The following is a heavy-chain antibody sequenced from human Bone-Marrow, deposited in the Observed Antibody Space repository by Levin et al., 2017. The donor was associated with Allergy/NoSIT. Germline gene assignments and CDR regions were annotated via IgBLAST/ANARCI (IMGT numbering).Heavy chain of an antibody. D-gene: IGHD3-10*01. CDR1: GFTFWTYG. CDR2: LSHDGSEE. Sequence: GESLKISCAASGFTFWTYGMHWVRQAPGKGLEWVAVLSHDGSEEYYGDSVKGRFTISRDNTKNILYLQMNSLRPDDTAVYYCVKDDGSGSYKPGSFDHWGQGTLVTVSS. J-gene: IGHJ4*02. CDR3: VKDDGSGSYKPGSFDH. V-gene: IGHV3-30*18.